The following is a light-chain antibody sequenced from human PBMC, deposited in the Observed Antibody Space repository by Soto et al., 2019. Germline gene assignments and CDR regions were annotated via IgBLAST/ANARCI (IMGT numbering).Light chain of an antibody. CDR2: RAS. V-gene: IGKV1-39*01. CDR1: QFISTY. J-gene: IGKJ1*01. CDR3: QQSYSSPWT. Sequence: DIQMTQSPSSLSESVGDRVTISCRSSQFISTYLNWYQQKPGTAPRLLISRASSVQSGVPPRFSGSGSGRDFTLTISSLRPEDIGTYFCQQSYSSPWTFGPGTRVEL.